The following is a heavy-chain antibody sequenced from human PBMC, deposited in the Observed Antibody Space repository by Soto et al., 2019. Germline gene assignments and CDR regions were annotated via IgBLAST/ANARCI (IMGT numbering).Heavy chain of an antibody. D-gene: IGHD6-19*01. Sequence: EVQLLESGGGLIQPGGSLRLSCAASGFTFRTYAMGWVRQAPGKGLEWVSVMSNSGDETYYADSVKGRFTISRDNFPNTLYLQLSSLRADDTAVYYCAKDAARTSGWYYLDFWGQGTLVTVSS. CDR2: MSNSGDET. J-gene: IGHJ4*02. V-gene: IGHV3-23*01. CDR3: AKDAARTSGWYYLDF. CDR1: GFTFRTYA.